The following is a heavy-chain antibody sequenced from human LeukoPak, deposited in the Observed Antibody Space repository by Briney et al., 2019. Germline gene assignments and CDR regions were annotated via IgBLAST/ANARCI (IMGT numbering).Heavy chain of an antibody. CDR3: AKAPKDIPDYCGNYDAFDI. CDR1: GDSISSSSYY. D-gene: IGHD4-23*01. J-gene: IGHJ3*02. CDR2: IYYSGST. Sequence: SETLSLTCTVSGDSISSSSYYCGWVRQHRGKGLEWNGCIYYSGSTYNNPSLKSRVTISEDTAKNQSSLKLSAVTAAATLVYFCAKAPKDIPDYCGNYDAFDIWGQGTMVTVSS. V-gene: IGHV4-39*07.